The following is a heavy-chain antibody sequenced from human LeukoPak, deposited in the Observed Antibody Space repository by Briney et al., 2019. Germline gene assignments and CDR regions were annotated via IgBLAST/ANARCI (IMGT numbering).Heavy chain of an antibody. CDR2: IVVGSGNT. CDR1: GFTFTSSA. V-gene: IGHV1-58*01. J-gene: IGHJ4*02. CDR3: AADPSDYYGSGSYPLY. D-gene: IGHD3-10*01. Sequence: ASVKVSCKASGFTFTSSAVQWVRQARGQRLEWIGWIVVGSGNTNYAQKFQERVTITRDMSTSTAYMELSSLRSEDTAVYYCAADPSDYYGSGSYPLYWGQGTLVTVSS.